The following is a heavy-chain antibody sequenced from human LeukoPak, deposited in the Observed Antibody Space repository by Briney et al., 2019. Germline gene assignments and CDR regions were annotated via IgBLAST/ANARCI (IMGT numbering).Heavy chain of an antibody. CDR2: IEQDGSEK. J-gene: IGHJ4*02. CDR3: AKGHTSLAP. D-gene: IGHD5-18*01. Sequence: GGSLRLARAASGFSFTTSWMSWVRRAPGKGLEWVASIEQDGSEKYYVDSVKGRFTISRDNAKNSLFLQMNSLRAEDTAVYYCAKGHTSLAPGGQGALVTVSS. V-gene: IGHV3-7*01. CDR1: GFSFTTSW.